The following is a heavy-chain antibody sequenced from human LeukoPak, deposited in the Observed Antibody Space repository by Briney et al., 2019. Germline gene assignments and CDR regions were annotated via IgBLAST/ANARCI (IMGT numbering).Heavy chain of an antibody. CDR3: AKGGHDSYGTYFDY. V-gene: IGHV3-23*01. Sequence: GGSLRLSCAASGFTFSSYAMSWVRQPPGKGLEWVSAISGSGGTTYYADSMKGRFTISRDNSKNTLYLQMNSLRAEDTAVYYCAKGGHDSYGTYFDYWGQGTLVTVSS. D-gene: IGHD5-18*01. CDR1: GFTFSSYA. J-gene: IGHJ4*02. CDR2: ISGSGGTT.